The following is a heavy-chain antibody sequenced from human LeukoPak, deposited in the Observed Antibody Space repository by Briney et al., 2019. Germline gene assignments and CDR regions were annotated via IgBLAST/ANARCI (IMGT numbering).Heavy chain of an antibody. CDR3: ARDTYYYGSGRGVNNYYYYMDV. Sequence: GGSLRLSCAASGFTFSDHYMDWVRQAPGKGLEWVGRTRNKANSYTTEYAASVKGRFTISRDDSKNSLYLQMNSLKTEDTAVYYCARDTYYYGSGRGVNNYYYYMDVWGKGTSVTVSS. J-gene: IGHJ6*03. D-gene: IGHD3-10*01. CDR2: TRNKANSYTT. V-gene: IGHV3-72*01. CDR1: GFTFSDHY.